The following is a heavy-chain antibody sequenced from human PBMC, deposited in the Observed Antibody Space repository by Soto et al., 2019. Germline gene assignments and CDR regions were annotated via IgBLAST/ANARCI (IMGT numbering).Heavy chain of an antibody. J-gene: IGHJ6*03. Sequence: ASVKVSCKASGYSFTNYGVTWVRQAPGQGLEWMGWISAYNGNTNYAQKLQGRVTMTTDTSTSTAYMELRSLRSDDTAVYYCARELSPAYSYGFYYYYYMDVWGKGTTVTVSS. V-gene: IGHV1-18*01. CDR3: ARELSPAYSYGFYYYYYMDV. D-gene: IGHD5-18*01. CDR2: ISAYNGNT. CDR1: GYSFTNYG.